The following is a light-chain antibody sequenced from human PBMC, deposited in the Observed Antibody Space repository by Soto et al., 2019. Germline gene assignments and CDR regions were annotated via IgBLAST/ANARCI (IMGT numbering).Light chain of an antibody. CDR1: QSVSSN. CDR2: GAS. J-gene: IGKJ1*01. Sequence: EIALTQSPDTLSVSPGERATLSCRASQSVSSNLAWYQQKPGQAPRLLVYGASTRPTGIPTRFSGSGSGTEFTLTISSLQSEDFAVYYCQQYNNWPLWTFGQGTKVDIK. CDR3: QQYNNWPLWT. V-gene: IGKV3-15*01.